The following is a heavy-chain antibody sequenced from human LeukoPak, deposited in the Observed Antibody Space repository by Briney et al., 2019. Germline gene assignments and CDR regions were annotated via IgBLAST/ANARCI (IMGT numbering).Heavy chain of an antibody. CDR1: ALTFSTYA. CDR2: ISGGKSSI. Sequence: PGGSLRLSCAASALTFSTYATRSVRHPPGKWLEWVSAISGGKSSIYYADSVKGRFAISRDSSKNTLYLQMNSRRAEDTALYYCAKGDAYCGGDCYPDWGQGTLVTVSS. CDR3: AKGDAYCGGDCYPD. V-gene: IGHV3-23*01. D-gene: IGHD2-21*02. J-gene: IGHJ4*02.